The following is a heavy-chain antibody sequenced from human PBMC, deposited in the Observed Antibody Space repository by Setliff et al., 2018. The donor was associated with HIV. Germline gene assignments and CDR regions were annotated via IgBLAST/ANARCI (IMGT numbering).Heavy chain of an antibody. CDR3: ARLGDSGYYFRGYFDY. CDR2: VYYSGGT. Sequence: PSETLSLTCTVSGGSVSNTSYYWGWIRQPPGKGLEWLANVYYSGGTYYNPSLNSLVTISVDTSRNQFSLKLTSVTAADTALYFCARLGDSGYYFRGYFDYWGQGKLVTVSS. D-gene: IGHD3-3*01. V-gene: IGHV4-39*01. J-gene: IGHJ4*02. CDR1: GGSVSNTSYY.